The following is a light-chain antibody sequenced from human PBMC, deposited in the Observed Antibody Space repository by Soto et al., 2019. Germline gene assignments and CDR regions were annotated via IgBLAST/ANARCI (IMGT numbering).Light chain of an antibody. Sequence: QSALTQPPSASGSPGQSVTISCTGTSSDVGGYKNVSWYQQFPGKAPKLIIYAINKRPSGVPDRFSGSKSGNTSSLTVSGLKAEDEAYYYCSLYAGNNIGVFGGGTKLTVL. J-gene: IGLJ3*02. CDR3: SLYAGNNIGV. V-gene: IGLV2-8*01. CDR2: AIN. CDR1: SSDVGGYKN.